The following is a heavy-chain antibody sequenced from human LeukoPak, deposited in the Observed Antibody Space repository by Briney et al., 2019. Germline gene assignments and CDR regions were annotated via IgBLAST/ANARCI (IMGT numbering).Heavy chain of an antibody. J-gene: IGHJ4*02. CDR3: PKDPATPPSGYYFDY. D-gene: IGHD1-14*01. Sequence: GGSLRLSCTASGFTFSSYAMNWVRQAPGKGLEWVSGIGAGGTSTYYADSVKGRFTIFRDNSRNTLYLQMNSLRADDTAVYYCPKDPATPPSGYYFDYWGQGTLVTVSS. V-gene: IGHV3-23*01. CDR1: GFTFSSYA. CDR2: IGAGGTST.